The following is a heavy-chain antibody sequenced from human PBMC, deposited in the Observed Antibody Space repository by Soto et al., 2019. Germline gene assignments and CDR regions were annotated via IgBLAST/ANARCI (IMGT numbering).Heavy chain of an antibody. CDR2: IYYSGST. J-gene: IGHJ6*02. CDR3: ARARMVRGIIYYYGMDV. Sequence: QVQLQESGPGLVKSSQTLSLTCTVSGGSISSDGNYWSWIRQHPGKGLEWIGYIYYSGSTNYNPSLTTRFTISVDTSKHQFSLKLNSVTAADTAVYYCARARMVRGIIYYYGMDVWGQGTTVTVSS. CDR1: GGSISSDGNY. D-gene: IGHD3-10*01. V-gene: IGHV4-31*03.